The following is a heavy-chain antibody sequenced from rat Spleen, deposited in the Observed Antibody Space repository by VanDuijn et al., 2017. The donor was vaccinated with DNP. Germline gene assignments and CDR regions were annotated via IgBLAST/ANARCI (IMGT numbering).Heavy chain of an antibody. CDR3: AGGTGYFDY. V-gene: IGHV2-4*01. CDR1: GFSLTANG. J-gene: IGHJ2*01. Sequence: QVQLKESGPGLVQPSQTLSLTCSVSGFSLTANGVGWVRQSPGKGLEWVGTIWSGGGTFYNSALKSRLRISRDTSKSQVFLKVNSLETEDIATYYCAGGTGYFDYWGQGVMVTVSS. D-gene: IGHD5-1*01. CDR2: IWSGGGT.